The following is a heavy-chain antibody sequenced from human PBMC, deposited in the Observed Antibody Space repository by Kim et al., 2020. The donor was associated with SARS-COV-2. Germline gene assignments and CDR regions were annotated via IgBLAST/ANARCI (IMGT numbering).Heavy chain of an antibody. Sequence: SQTLSLTCAISGDSVSSNSAAWNWIRQSPSRGLELLGRTYYRSKWYHDYAVSVKSRITINPDTSKNQLSLQLNSVTPEDTAVYYCARVSITMVRGVIIRHGSDVWGKGSRVSVTS. CDR3: ARVSITMVRGVIIRHGSDV. CDR2: TYYRSKWYH. D-gene: IGHD3-10*01. V-gene: IGHV6-1*01. J-gene: IGHJ6*04. CDR1: GDSVSSNSAA.